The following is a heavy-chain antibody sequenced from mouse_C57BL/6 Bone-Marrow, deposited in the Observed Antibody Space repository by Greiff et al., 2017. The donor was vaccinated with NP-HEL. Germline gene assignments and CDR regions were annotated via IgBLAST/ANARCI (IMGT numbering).Heavy chain of an antibody. CDR3: TSKLGYWYFDV. V-gene: IGHV1-15*01. CDR2: IDPETGGT. CDR1: GYTFIDYE. Sequence: VQVVESGAELVRPGASVTLSCKASGYTFIDYEMHWVKQTPVHGLEWIGAIDPETGGTAYNQKFKGKAILTADKSSSTAYMELRSLTSEDSAVYYCTSKLGYWYFDVWGTGTTVTVSS. J-gene: IGHJ1*03. D-gene: IGHD4-1*01.